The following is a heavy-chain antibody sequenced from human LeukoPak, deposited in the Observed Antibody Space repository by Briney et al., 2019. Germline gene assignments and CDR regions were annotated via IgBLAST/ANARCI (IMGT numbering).Heavy chain of an antibody. CDR3: ARDEYCSSTSCSTRPFDY. Sequence: PGGSLRLTCAASGFTFSSYAMSWVRQAPGKGLEWVSYISSSSSTIYYADSVKGRFTTSRDNAKNSLYLQMNSLRAEDTAVYYCARDEYCSSTSCSTRPFDYWGQGTLVTVSS. CDR1: GFTFSSYA. J-gene: IGHJ4*02. CDR2: ISSSSSTI. D-gene: IGHD2-2*01. V-gene: IGHV3-48*04.